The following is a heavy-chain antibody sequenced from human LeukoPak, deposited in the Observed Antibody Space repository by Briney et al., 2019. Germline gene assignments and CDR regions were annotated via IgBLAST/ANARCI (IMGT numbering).Heavy chain of an antibody. CDR1: GYTFTSYG. Sequence: GASVKVSCKASGYTFTSYGISWVRQAPGQGLEWMGWISAYNGNTNYAQKLQGRVTMTTDTSTSTAYMELRSLRSDDTVVYYCARTYYYGSGSYSPDYWGQGTLVTVSS. D-gene: IGHD3-10*01. CDR3: ARTYYYGSGSYSPDY. V-gene: IGHV1-18*04. J-gene: IGHJ4*02. CDR2: ISAYNGNT.